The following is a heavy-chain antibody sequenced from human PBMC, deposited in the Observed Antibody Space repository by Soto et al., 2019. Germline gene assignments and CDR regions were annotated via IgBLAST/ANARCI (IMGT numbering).Heavy chain of an antibody. D-gene: IGHD1-26*01. Sequence: GGSLRLSCAASGFTVSSNHISWVRQAPGKGLEWVSVIYTGGSTYYADSVKGRLTISRHNSKNTVYLQMNSLRAEDTAVYYCARDSGKSNYFDYWGQGTLVTVSS. V-gene: IGHV3-53*04. CDR1: GFTVSSNH. CDR3: ARDSGKSNYFDY. CDR2: IYTGGST. J-gene: IGHJ4*02.